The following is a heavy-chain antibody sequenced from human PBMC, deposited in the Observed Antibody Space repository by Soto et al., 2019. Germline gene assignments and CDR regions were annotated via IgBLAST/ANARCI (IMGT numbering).Heavy chain of an antibody. V-gene: IGHV3-23*01. CDR3: AKDKPGTTAFDI. CDR2: ISESGGST. CDR1: GFTFRSYA. D-gene: IGHD1-1*01. Sequence: EAQLLESGGGLVQPGGSLRLSCAGSGFTFRSYAMSWVRQAPGKGLEWVSAISESGGSTYYADSVKGRFTISRDNSKNTLYLQMNSLGAEETAAYYCAKDKPGTTAFDIWGRGKLVTVSS. J-gene: IGHJ3*02.